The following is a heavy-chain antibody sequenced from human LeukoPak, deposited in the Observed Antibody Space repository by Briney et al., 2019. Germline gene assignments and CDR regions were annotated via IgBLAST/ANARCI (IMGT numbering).Heavy chain of an antibody. CDR3: AKYPRGCCEDSCSLKY. V-gene: IGHV3-7*03. CDR1: GFPFSNYW. CDR2: IKQDGSDK. D-gene: IGHD3-10*01. J-gene: IGHJ4*02. Sequence: GGSPRLSCEASGFPFSNYWMTWVRQSPGKGLEWVANIKQDGSDKYYMDSVKGRFTISRDNSKNTLYLQMNSLRVEDTAVYYCAKYPRGCCEDSCSLKYWGQGTLVTVSS.